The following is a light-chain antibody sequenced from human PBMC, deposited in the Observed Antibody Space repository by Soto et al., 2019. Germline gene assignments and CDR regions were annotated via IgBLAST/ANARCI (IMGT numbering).Light chain of an antibody. J-gene: IGLJ1*01. CDR2: DVS. Sequence: QSVLTQPASVSGSPGQSITISCTGTSSDIGGYNYVSWYQQLPGKVPKLIIYDVSNRPSGVSDRFSGSKSGNAASLTISGLQAEDGADYYCSSYTSTSTLDVFGTGTKVTVL. CDR1: SSDIGGYNY. CDR3: SSYTSTSTLDV. V-gene: IGLV2-14*03.